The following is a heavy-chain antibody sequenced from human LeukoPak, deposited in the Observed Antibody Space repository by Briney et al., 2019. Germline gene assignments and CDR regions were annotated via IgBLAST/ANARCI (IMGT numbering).Heavy chain of an antibody. D-gene: IGHD4-17*01. V-gene: IGHV1-8*02. Sequence: GASVKVSCKASGYTFTGYYMHWVRQATGQGLEWMGWMNPNSGNTGYAQKFQGRVTMTRNTSISTAYMELSSLRSEDTAVYYCARGATVTTTFDYWGQGTLVTVSS. CDR3: ARGATVTTTFDY. J-gene: IGHJ4*02. CDR1: GYTFTGYY. CDR2: MNPNSGNT.